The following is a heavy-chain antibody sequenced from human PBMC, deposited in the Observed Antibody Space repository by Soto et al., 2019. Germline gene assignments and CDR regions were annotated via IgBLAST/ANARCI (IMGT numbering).Heavy chain of an antibody. Sequence: QVQLVESGGGVVQPGRSLRLSCAASGFTFSSYAMHWVRQAPGKGLEWVAVISYDGSNKYYADSVKGRFTISRDNSKNTLYLKMNSLRAEDTAVYYCARGRMNVCWFDPWGQGTLVTVSS. V-gene: IGHV3-30-3*01. CDR3: ARGRMNVCWFDP. J-gene: IGHJ5*02. CDR2: ISYDGSNK. CDR1: GFTFSSYA.